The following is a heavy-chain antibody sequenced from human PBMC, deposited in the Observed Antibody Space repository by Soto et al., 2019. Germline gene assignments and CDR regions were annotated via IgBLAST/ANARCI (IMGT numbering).Heavy chain of an antibody. D-gene: IGHD5-12*01. V-gene: IGHV3-15*01. J-gene: IGHJ3*02. CDR3: TTDGYSRYAPDGGDAFDI. Sequence: GGSLRLSCAASGFTFSNAWMSWVRQAPGKGLEWVGRIKSKTDGGTTDYAAPVKGRFTISRDDSKNTLYLQMNSLKTEDTAVYYCTTDGYSRYAPDGGDAFDIWGQGTMVTVSS. CDR2: IKSKTDGGTT. CDR1: GFTFSNAW.